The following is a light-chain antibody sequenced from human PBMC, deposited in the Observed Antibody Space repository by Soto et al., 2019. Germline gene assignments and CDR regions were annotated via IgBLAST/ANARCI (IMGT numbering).Light chain of an antibody. Sequence: DIQMTQSPSAMSASVGDRVTISWRASQDIGNHLAWFQQKPGKVPQRLIYAASSLQTGVPSRFSGSGSGTDFTLTINSLQPEDFATYYCLQHDSFPPTFGQGTRLEIK. CDR1: QDIGNH. CDR2: AAS. V-gene: IGKV1-17*03. J-gene: IGKJ5*01. CDR3: LQHDSFPPT.